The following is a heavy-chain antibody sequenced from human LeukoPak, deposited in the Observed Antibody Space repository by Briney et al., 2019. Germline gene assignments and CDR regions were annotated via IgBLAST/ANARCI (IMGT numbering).Heavy chain of an antibody. CDR1: GFTFSNAW. J-gene: IGHJ4*02. Sequence: PGGSLRLSCAASGFTFSNAWMSWVRQAPGKGLECISVIYSGGSTDYVDSVKGRLTISRDNSKNTLYLQMNSLRAEDTAVYYCARVVDHDYGDYYLDYWGQETLVTVSS. CDR3: ARVVDHDYGDYYLDY. V-gene: IGHV3-53*01. D-gene: IGHD4-17*01. CDR2: IYSGGST.